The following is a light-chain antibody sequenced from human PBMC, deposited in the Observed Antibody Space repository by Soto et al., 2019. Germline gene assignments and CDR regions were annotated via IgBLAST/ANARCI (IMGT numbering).Light chain of an antibody. CDR1: SSDVGGYNY. J-gene: IGLJ2*01. CDR3: CSYAGSTTYVV. Sequence: QSALTQPPSASGSPGQSVAISCTGTSSDVGGYNYVSWYQQHPGKAPKLMIYEVNKRPSGVPDRFSGSKSGNTAALTISGLQAEDEADYYCCSYAGSTTYVVFGGGTQLTVL. CDR2: EVN. V-gene: IGLV2-8*01.